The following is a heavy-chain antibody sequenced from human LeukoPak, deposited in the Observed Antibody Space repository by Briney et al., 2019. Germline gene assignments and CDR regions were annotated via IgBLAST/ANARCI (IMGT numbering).Heavy chain of an antibody. CDR1: GGSFSGYY. J-gene: IGHJ5*02. CDR3: ARVSLAVGNNWFDP. Sequence: SETLSLTCAVYGGSFSGYYWSWIRQPPGKGLEWIGEINHSGSTNYNPSLKSRVTISVDTSKNQFSLKLSSVTAADTAVYHCARVSLAVGNNWFDPWGQGTLVTVSS. D-gene: IGHD6-19*01. V-gene: IGHV4-34*01. CDR2: INHSGST.